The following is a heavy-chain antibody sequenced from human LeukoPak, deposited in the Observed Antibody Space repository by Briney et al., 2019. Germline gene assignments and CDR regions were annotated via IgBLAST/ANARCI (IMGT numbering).Heavy chain of an antibody. V-gene: IGHV1-2*02. CDR3: ATSAGDYRAGHYYYMGV. J-gene: IGHJ6*03. CDR2: IIPNTAGT. CDR1: GYTFTGYY. D-gene: IGHD4-11*01. Sequence: ASVKVSCKASGYTFTGYYFHWVRQAPGQGLEWMGWIIPNTAGTNYAQKFLGGVTLTWDTSISTAYMELNRLTSDDTAVYYCATSAGDYRAGHYYYMGVWGKGTSVTVSS.